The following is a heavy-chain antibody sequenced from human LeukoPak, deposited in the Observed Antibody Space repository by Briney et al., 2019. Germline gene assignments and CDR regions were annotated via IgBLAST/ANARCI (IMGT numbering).Heavy chain of an antibody. CDR2: IYYSGST. Sequence: SETLSLTCTVSSGSISSSSYYWGWIRQPPGKGLEWIGSIYYSGSTYYNPSLKSRVTILVDTSKNQFSLKLSSVTAADTAVYYCARQFTVTGGWFAPWGQGTLVTVSS. V-gene: IGHV4-39*01. CDR3: ARQFTVTGGWFAP. D-gene: IGHD4-11*01. CDR1: SGSISSSSYY. J-gene: IGHJ5*02.